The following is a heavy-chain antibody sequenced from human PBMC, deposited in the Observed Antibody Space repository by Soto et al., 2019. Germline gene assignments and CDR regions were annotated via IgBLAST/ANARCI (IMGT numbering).Heavy chain of an antibody. Sequence: EVQLLESGGGLVQPGGSLRLSCAAAGFTFSIYAMSWVRQAPGKGLEWVSAISGSGGSTYYSASVKGRFTISRDNSKNTLYLQMNSLRDTDTDVYYCAKATRGGAATLIRDYWGQGTLVTVSS. V-gene: IGHV3-23*01. CDR3: AKATRGGAATLIRDY. J-gene: IGHJ4*02. CDR2: ISGSGGST. D-gene: IGHD6-13*01. CDR1: GFTFSIYA.